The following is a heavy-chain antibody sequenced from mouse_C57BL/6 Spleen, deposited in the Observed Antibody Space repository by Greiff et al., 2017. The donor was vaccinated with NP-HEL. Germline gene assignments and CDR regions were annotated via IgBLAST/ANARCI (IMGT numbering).Heavy chain of an antibody. D-gene: IGHD4-1*01. CDR3: ARGELGLPRFAY. Sequence: QVQLQQPGAELVMPGASVKLSCKASGYTFTSYWMHWVKQRPGQGLEWIGEIDPSDSYTNYNQKFKGKSTLTVDKSSSTAYMQLSSLTSEDSAVYYCARGELGLPRFAYWGQGTLVTVSA. V-gene: IGHV1-69*01. J-gene: IGHJ3*01. CDR1: GYTFTSYW. CDR2: IDPSDSYT.